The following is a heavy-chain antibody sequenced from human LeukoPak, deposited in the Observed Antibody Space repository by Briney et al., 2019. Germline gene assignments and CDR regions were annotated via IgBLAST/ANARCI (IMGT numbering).Heavy chain of an antibody. Sequence: ASVKVSCKASGGTFSSYAISWVRQAPGQGLEWMGGIIPIFGTANYAQKFQGRVTITADKSTSTAYMELSSLRSEDTAVYYCARELGDRYYYYYMDVWGKGTTVTVSS. D-gene: IGHD3-10*01. CDR3: ARELGDRYYYYYMDV. V-gene: IGHV1-69*06. CDR1: GGTFSSYA. CDR2: IIPIFGTA. J-gene: IGHJ6*03.